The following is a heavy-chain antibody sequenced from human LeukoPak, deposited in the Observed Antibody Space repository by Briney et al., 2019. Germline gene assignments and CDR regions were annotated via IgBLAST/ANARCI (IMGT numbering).Heavy chain of an antibody. J-gene: IGHJ4*02. Sequence: SETLSLTCTVSGGSISSSSYYWGWIRQPPGKGLEWIGSIYYSGTTYYNPSLKSRVTISVDTSKNQFSLKVISVTAADKAVYYCARHLSRSGGIPGRSLDYWGQGTLVTVSS. V-gene: IGHV4-39*01. CDR3: ARHLSRSGGIPGRSLDY. CDR2: IYYSGTT. CDR1: GGSISSSSYY. D-gene: IGHD1-14*01.